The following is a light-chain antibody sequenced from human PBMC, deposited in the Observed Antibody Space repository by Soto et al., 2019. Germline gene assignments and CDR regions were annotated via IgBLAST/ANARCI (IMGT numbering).Light chain of an antibody. CDR3: QTWGTGIRV. CDR1: SGHSSYT. Sequence: QPVLTQSPSASASLGASVKLTCTLSSGHSSYTIAWHQQQPEKGPRYLMKLHSDGSHSKGDGIPDRFSGSSSGSERFLTISSRQSEDEADYYCQTWGTGIRVFGGGTKLTVL. CDR2: LHSDGSH. V-gene: IGLV4-69*01. J-gene: IGLJ3*02.